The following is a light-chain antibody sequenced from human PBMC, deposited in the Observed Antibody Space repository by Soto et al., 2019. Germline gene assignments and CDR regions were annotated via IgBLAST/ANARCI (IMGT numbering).Light chain of an antibody. CDR1: SSDVGAYDY. CDR3: SSYTSTSTLV. CDR2: DVS. Sequence: QSALTQPASVSGSPGQSITISCTGTSSDVGAYDYVSWYQQHPRKAPKLMIYDVSDRPSEVSNRFSGSKSGNTASLTISGLQAEYEADYYCSSYTSTSTLVFGGGTKVTVL. V-gene: IGLV2-14*01. J-gene: IGLJ2*01.